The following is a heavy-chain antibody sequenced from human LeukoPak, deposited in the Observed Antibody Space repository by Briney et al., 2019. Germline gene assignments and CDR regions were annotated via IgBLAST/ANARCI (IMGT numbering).Heavy chain of an antibody. CDR3: ARGTTSEIFGVVLSYYYYGMDV. CDR1: GGTFSSYA. V-gene: IGHV1-69*17. D-gene: IGHD3-3*01. J-gene: IGHJ6*02. CDR2: IIPIFGIA. Sequence: SVKVSCKASGGTFSSYAISWVRQAPGQGPEWMGRIIPIFGIANYAQKFQGRVTITADKSTSTAYMELSSLRSEDTAVYYCARGTTSEIFGVVLSYYYYGMDVWGQGTTVTVSS.